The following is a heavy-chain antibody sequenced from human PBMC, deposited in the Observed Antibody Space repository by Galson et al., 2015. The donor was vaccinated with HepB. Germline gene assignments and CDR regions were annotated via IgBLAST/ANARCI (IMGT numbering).Heavy chain of an antibody. Sequence: ALRLSCAASGFSVNDNNMCWVRQAPGQGLEWVSVVHGNRGRYYADSVKGPLSTSSNIRMNTLYIHMNSLRAEDTALSYCATFEGSYIGGWGQGTLVTVSS. CDR1: GFSVNDNN. CDR2: VHGNRGR. CDR3: ATFEGSYIGG. J-gene: IGHJ4*02. V-gene: IGHV3-53*01. D-gene: IGHD3-10*01.